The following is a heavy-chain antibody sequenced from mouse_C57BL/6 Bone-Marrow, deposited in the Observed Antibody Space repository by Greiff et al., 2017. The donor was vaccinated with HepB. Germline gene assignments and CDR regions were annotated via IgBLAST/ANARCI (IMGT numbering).Heavy chain of an antibody. V-gene: IGHV5-6*02. CDR1: GFTFSSYG. CDR3: ARHEGTTVGTL. Sequence: DVMLVESGGDLVKPGGSLKLSCAASGFTFSSYGMSWVRQTPDKRLEWVATISSGGSYTYYPDSVKGRFTISRDNAKNTLYLQMSSLKSEDTAMYYCARHEGTTVGTLWGQGTTLTVSS. D-gene: IGHD1-1*01. CDR2: ISSGGSYT. J-gene: IGHJ2*01.